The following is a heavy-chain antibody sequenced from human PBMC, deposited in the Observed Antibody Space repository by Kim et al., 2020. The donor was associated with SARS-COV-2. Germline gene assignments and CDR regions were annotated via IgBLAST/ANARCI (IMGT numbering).Heavy chain of an antibody. CDR3: AREGESLKHFDY. J-gene: IGHJ4*02. CDR2: T. Sequence: TNDAQRFRGRVTVTRDTSTSTLYMELTSLRSEDTAVYYCAREGESLKHFDYWGQGTLVTVSS. D-gene: IGHD3-16*01. V-gene: IGHV1-46*01.